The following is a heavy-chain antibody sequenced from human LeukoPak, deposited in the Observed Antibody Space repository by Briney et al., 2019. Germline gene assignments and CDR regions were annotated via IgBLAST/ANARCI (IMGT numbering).Heavy chain of an antibody. CDR3: ARDPYCSGGSCYGDWFDP. Sequence: SETLSLTCTVSGGSISSSSYYWGWLRQPPGKGLEWIGSIYYSGSTYYNPSLKSRVTISVDTSKNQFSLKLSSVTAADTAVYYCARDPYCSGGSCYGDWFDPWGQGTLVTVSS. CDR1: GGSISSSSYY. J-gene: IGHJ5*02. V-gene: IGHV4-39*07. D-gene: IGHD2-15*01. CDR2: IYYSGST.